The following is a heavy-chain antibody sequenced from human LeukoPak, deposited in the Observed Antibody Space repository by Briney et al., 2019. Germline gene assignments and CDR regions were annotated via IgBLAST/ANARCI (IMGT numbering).Heavy chain of an antibody. CDR1: GGTFSSYA. D-gene: IGHD5-24*01. J-gene: IGHJ4*02. CDR3: ARVKMGPFDY. CDR2: ISAYNGNT. Sequence: ASVKVSCKTSGGTFSSYAINWVRQAPGQGLEWMGWISAYNGNTNYAQKLQGRVTMTTDTSTSTAYMELRSLRSDDTAVYYCARVKMGPFDYWGQGTLVTVSS. V-gene: IGHV1-18*01.